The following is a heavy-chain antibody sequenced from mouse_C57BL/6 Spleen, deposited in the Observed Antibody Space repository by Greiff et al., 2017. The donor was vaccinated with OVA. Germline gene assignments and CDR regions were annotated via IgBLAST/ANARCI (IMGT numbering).Heavy chain of an antibody. CDR1: GFTFTSYW. D-gene: IGHD1-1*01. CDR3: ARSGIITTVGADY. V-gene: IGHV1-52*01. Sequence: QVQLQQPGAELVRPGSSVKLSCKASGFTFTSYWMHWVKQRPIPGLEWIGNIDPSDSETHYNQKFKDKATFTVDTSSSTAYMQLSSLTSEDSAVYYGARSGIITTVGADYWGQGTTLTVSS. CDR2: IDPSDSET. J-gene: IGHJ2*01.